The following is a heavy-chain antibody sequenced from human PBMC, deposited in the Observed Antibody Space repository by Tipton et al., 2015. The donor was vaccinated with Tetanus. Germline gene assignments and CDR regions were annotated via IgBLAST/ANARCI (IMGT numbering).Heavy chain of an antibody. V-gene: IGHV4-61*01. CDR3: ARALKQGANWFDP. D-gene: IGHD3-16*01. CDR2: VSYSGRT. J-gene: IGHJ5*02. Sequence: LSLTCTVSGGSVRSGSYSWNWIRQPPGKGLEWLAYVSYSGRTNSNYSLKSRITVSQDTSKNQFSLRLTSVTAADTAVYYCARALKQGANWFDPWGQGTLVTVSS. CDR1: GGSVRSGSYS.